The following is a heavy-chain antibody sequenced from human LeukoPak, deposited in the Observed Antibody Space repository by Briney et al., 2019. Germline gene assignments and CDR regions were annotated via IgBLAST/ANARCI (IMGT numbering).Heavy chain of an antibody. CDR3: AREQTGDQNFDY. CDR1: GDSVSSNTAA. D-gene: IGHD7-27*01. CDR2: TYYRSKWYN. J-gene: IGHJ4*02. V-gene: IGHV6-1*01. Sequence: SQTLSLTCAISGDSVSSNTAAWNWIRQSPSRGLEWLGRTYYRSKWYNNYAVSVKSRISINPNTSKNQFSLQLKSVTPEDTAVYYCAREQTGDQNFDYWGQGTLVTVSS.